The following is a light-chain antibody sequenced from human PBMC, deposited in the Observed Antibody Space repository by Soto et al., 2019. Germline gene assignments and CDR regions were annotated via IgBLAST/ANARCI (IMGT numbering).Light chain of an antibody. V-gene: IGKV3-15*01. Sequence: EIVMTQSPATLSVSPGDGATLSCRASQSVDSNLAWYQQKPGQAPRLLIYGASTRATGIPARFSGSGSGTEFTLTISSLQSEDFAVYYCQQYNNWPPYTFGQGTKVDIK. CDR2: GAS. CDR1: QSVDSN. J-gene: IGKJ2*01. CDR3: QQYNNWPPYT.